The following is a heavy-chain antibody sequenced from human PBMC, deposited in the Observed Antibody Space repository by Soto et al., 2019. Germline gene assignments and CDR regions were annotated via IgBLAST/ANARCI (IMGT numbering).Heavy chain of an antibody. CDR2: IIPILGIA. V-gene: IGHV1-69*08. CDR1: GGTFSSYT. CDR3: AREGAAYYGSGSYYNGLQH. Sequence: QVQLVQSGAEVKKPGSSVKVSCKASGGTFSSYTISWVRQAPGQGLEWMGRIIPILGIANSAQKFQGRVTITADKSTSTAYMELSSLRSEDTAVYYCAREGAAYYGSGSYYNGLQHWGQGTLVTVSS. J-gene: IGHJ1*01. D-gene: IGHD3-10*01.